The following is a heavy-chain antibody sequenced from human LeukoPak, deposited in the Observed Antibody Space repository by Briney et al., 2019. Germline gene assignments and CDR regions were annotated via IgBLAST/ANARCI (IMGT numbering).Heavy chain of an antibody. J-gene: IGHJ4*02. CDR3: ATLDILTGYFDY. CDR1: GGSISSSSYY. Sequence: SETLSLTCTVSGGSISSSSYYWGWIRQPPGKGLEWIGSLYYSGSTYYNLSLKSRVTISVDTSKNQFSLKLSSVTAADTAVYYCATLDILTGYFDYWGQGTLVAVSS. D-gene: IGHD3-9*01. CDR2: LYYSGST. V-gene: IGHV4-39*01.